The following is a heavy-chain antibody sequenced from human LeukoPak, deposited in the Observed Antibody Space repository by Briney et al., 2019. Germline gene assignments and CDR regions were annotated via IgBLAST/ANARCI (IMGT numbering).Heavy chain of an antibody. J-gene: IGHJ6*02. Sequence: PSETLSLTCAVYGGSFSGYYWSWIRQPPGKGLEWIGEINHSGSTNYNPSLKSRVTISVDTSKNQFSLKLSSVTAANTAVYYCATPTRSSGYYYGMDVWGQGTTVTVSS. CDR1: GGSFSGYY. V-gene: IGHV4-34*01. CDR3: ATPTRSSGYYYGMDV. CDR2: INHSGST. D-gene: IGHD6-25*01.